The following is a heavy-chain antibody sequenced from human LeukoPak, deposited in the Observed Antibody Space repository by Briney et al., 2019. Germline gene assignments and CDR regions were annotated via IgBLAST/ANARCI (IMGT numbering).Heavy chain of an antibody. CDR3: ARGNSGWYRFDP. CDR1: GFTFNRNA. CDR2: INHSGST. V-gene: IGHV4-34*01. D-gene: IGHD6-19*01. J-gene: IGHJ5*02. Sequence: PGGSLRLFCAASGFTFNRNAISWVHQPPGKGLEWIGEINHSGSTNYNPSLKSRVTISVDTSKNQFSLKLSSVTAADTAVYYCARGNSGWYRFDPWGQGTLVTVSS.